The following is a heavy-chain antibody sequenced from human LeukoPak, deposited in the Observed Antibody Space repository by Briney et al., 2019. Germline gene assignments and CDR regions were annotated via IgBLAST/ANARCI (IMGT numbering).Heavy chain of an antibody. CDR2: MNLKSGNT. CDR3: ARDQDIVVVVAALRQREMGGFDP. J-gene: IGHJ5*02. Sequence: GASVKVSCTASGYTFTNYDINWVRQATGQGQEWMGWMNLKSGNTAYAQKFQGRVTMTRNTSISTAYMELSSLRSDDTAVYYCARDQDIVVVVAALRQREMGGFDPWGQGTLATVS. V-gene: IGHV1-8*01. D-gene: IGHD2-15*01. CDR1: GYTFTNYD.